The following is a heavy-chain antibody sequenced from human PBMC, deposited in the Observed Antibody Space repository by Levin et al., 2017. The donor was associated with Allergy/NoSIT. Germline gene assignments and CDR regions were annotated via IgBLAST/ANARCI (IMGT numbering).Heavy chain of an antibody. CDR1: GFTFSSYA. Sequence: GGSLRLSCAASGFTFSSYAMHWVRQAPGKGLEWVAVISYDGNTKYYADSVKGRFTISRDNSKNTLYLQMNSLTVEDTAFYSCARERIAASGNNWFDPWGQGTLVTVSS. CDR3: ARERIAASGNNWFDP. J-gene: IGHJ5*02. CDR2: ISYDGNTK. D-gene: IGHD6-13*01. V-gene: IGHV3-30-3*01.